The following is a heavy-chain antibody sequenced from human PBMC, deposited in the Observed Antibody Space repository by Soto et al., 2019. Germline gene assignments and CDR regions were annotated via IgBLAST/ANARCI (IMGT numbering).Heavy chain of an antibody. J-gene: IGHJ5*02. V-gene: IGHV1-3*01. CDR1: GYTFTSYG. CDR3: VRRHVSATGIDWFDP. D-gene: IGHD6-13*01. Sequence: ASVKVSCKASGYTFTSYGIHWVRQAPGQRLEWMGWINAANGDTKYSPKFQGRVTVTRDTSASTAYMELSSLRSEDTAVYYCVRRHVSATGIDWFDPWGQGTLVTVSS. CDR2: INAANGDT.